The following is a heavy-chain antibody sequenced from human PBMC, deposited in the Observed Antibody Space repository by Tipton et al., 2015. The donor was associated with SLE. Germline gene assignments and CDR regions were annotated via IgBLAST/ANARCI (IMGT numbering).Heavy chain of an antibody. Sequence: TLSLTCSVSGYSITNTYYWGWIRQPPGKGLEWIGTMYYSGGTYYNQSLKSRVIISGDTSKNQFSLKLSSVTAADTAVYYCARDTAHYGSGDGAFDIWGQGTMVTVSS. V-gene: IGHV4-38-2*02. CDR1: GYSITNTYY. J-gene: IGHJ3*02. CDR3: ARDTAHYGSGDGAFDI. CDR2: MYYSGGT. D-gene: IGHD3-10*01.